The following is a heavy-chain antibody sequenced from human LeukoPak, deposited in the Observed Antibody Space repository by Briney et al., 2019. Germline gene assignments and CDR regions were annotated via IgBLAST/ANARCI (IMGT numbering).Heavy chain of an antibody. Sequence: GSLRLSCAASGFTFSSYAMSWIRQPPGKGLEWIGYIYYSGSTDYNPSLKSRVTISVDTSKNQFYLKLSSVTAADTAVYYCARVGGTFDYWGQGTLVTVSS. CDR2: IYYSGST. J-gene: IGHJ4*02. V-gene: IGHV4-59*01. CDR1: GFTFSSYA. CDR3: ARVGGTFDY.